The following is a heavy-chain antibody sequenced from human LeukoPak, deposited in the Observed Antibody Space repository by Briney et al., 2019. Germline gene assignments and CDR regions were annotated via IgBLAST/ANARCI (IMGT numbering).Heavy chain of an antibody. V-gene: IGHV3-23*01. CDR2: ISGSGGST. CDR3: AKGSEDGLLWFGEFEWFDP. J-gene: IGHJ5*02. CDR1: GFTFSSYA. Sequence: RGSLRLSCAASGFTFSSYAMSWVRQAPGKGLEWVSAISGSGGSTYYADSVKGRFTISRDNSKNTLYLQMNSLRAEDTAVYYCAKGSEDGLLWFGEFEWFDPWGQGTLVTVSS. D-gene: IGHD3-10*01.